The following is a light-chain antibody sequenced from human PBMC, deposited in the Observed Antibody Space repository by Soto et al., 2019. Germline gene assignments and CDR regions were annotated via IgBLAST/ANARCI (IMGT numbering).Light chain of an antibody. CDR1: QSVLYSSNNRNY. Sequence: DIVMTQSPDSLAVSLGERATINCKSSQSVLYSSNNRNYLAWYQQNPGQPPKLLIDWASTRESGVPDRFSGSGSGTDFTLTISSLQAEDVAVYYCQQYYSPPYTFGQGTKLEIK. CDR2: WAS. CDR3: QQYYSPPYT. V-gene: IGKV4-1*01. J-gene: IGKJ2*01.